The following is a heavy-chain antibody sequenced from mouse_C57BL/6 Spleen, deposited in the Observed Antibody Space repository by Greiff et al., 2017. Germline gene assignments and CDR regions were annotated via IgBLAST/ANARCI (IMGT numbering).Heavy chain of an antibody. CDR1: GYAFSSSW. V-gene: IGHV1-82*01. CDR2: ICPGDRDT. Sequence: QVQLKESGPELVKPGASLKISCTASGYAFSSSWMNWVQQTPGKGLEWIGRICPGDRDTNYTGKIKGQATQTADKSSSTAYMRRSSVTSEESAVYMGAIWDYGGLYWYFDVWGTGTTVTVSS. CDR3: AIWDYGGLYWYFDV. D-gene: IGHD1-1*02. J-gene: IGHJ1*03.